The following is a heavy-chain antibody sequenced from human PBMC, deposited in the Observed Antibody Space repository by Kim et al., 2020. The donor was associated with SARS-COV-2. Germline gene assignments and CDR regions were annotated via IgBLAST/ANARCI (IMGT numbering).Heavy chain of an antibody. CDR3: ARGNGVPSAIRGRAFDI. Sequence: SETLSLTCTVSGGSINSGGHYWSWIRQHPGKGLEWIGYIYYSGATYYKSSLQSRSTISLDTSRNQFSLELRSVTAADTALYYCARGNGVPSAIRGRAFDIWGQGTMVTVSS. J-gene: IGHJ3*02. V-gene: IGHV4-31*03. D-gene: IGHD2-2*01. CDR1: GGSINSGGHY. CDR2: IYYSGAT.